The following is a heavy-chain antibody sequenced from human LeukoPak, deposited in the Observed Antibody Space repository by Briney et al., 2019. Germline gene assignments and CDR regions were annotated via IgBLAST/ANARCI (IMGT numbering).Heavy chain of an antibody. CDR3: ARRGDYYDSSGYHYYFDD. V-gene: IGHV4-38-2*01. CDR2: IHHSGSS. J-gene: IGHJ4*02. D-gene: IGHD3-22*01. CDR1: GYSISNAYY. Sequence: SETLSLTCAVSGYSISNAYYWGWIRQPPGRGLEWIGSIHHSGSSHYNPSLKSRVTISVDTSKNQFSLKLSSVTAADTAVYYCARRGDYYDSSGYHYYFDDWGQGTLVTVSS.